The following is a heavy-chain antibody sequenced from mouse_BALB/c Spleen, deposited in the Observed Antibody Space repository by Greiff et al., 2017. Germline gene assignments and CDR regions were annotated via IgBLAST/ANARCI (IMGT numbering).Heavy chain of an antibody. CDR1: GFTFSNYW. V-gene: IGHV6-6*02. CDR3: TRNYGLAWFAY. CDR2: IRLKSNNYAT. J-gene: IGHJ3*01. D-gene: IGHD1-2*01. Sequence: DVMLVESGGGLVQPGGSMKLSCVASGFTFSNYWMNWVRQSPEKGLEWVAEIRLKSNNYATHYAESVKGRFTISRDDSKSSVYLQMNNLRAEDTGIYYCTRNYGLAWFAYWGQGTLVTVSA.